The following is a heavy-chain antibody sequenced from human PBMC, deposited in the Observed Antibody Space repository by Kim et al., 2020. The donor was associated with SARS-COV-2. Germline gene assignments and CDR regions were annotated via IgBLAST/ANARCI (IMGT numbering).Heavy chain of an antibody. CDR3: ATGNCSSTSCSPNPYYYYYYGMHV. D-gene: IGHD2-2*01. J-gene: IGHJ6*02. CDR1: GYTLTELS. Sequence: ASVKVSCKVSGYTLTELSMHWVRQAPGKGLEWMGGFGPEYGETIYAQKFQGRVTMTEDTSTDTAYMEMSSLRSVDTAAYYCATGNCSSTSCSPNPYYYYYYGMHVWGQANTVTVSS. V-gene: IGHV1-24*01. CDR2: FGPEYGET.